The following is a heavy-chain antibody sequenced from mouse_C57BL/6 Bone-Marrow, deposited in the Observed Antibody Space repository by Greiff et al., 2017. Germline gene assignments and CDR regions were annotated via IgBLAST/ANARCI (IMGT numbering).Heavy chain of an antibody. Sequence: EVKLVESGGGLVKPGGSLKLSCAASGITFSDYGMHWVRQAPEKGLEWVAYISSGSSTIYYADTVKGRFTISRDNAKNTLFLQMTSLRSEDTAMYYCARSYYYAMDYWGQGTSVTVSS. CDR2: ISSGSSTI. V-gene: IGHV5-17*01. CDR3: ARSYYYAMDY. J-gene: IGHJ4*01. CDR1: GITFSDYG.